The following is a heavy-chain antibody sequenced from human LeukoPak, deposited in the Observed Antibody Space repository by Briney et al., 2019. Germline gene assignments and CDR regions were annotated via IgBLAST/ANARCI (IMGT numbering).Heavy chain of an antibody. CDR2: IRHDGGET. CDR3: AKDHTYYYDSSGYYYVGYFDY. Sequence: GGSLRLSCAASGFSFITYWMGWVRQAPGKGLEWVANIRHDGGETYYVGSVKGRFTISRDNAKNSLYLQMNSLRAEDTAVYYCAKDHTYYYDSSGYYYVGYFDYWGQGTLVTVSS. CDR1: GFSFITYW. V-gene: IGHV3-7*03. J-gene: IGHJ4*02. D-gene: IGHD3-22*01.